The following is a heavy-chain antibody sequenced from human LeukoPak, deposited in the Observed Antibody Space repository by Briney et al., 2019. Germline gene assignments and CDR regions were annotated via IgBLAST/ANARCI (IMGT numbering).Heavy chain of an antibody. D-gene: IGHD3-9*01. Sequence: PGGSLRLSCAASGFTFSSYAMSWVRQAPGKGLKWVSAISGSGGSTYYADSVKGRFTISRDNSKNTLYLQMNSLRAEDTAVYYCAKGPSYYDILTGYSNWGQGTLVTVSS. J-gene: IGHJ4*02. CDR3: AKGPSYYDILTGYSN. V-gene: IGHV3-23*01. CDR2: ISGSGGST. CDR1: GFTFSSYA.